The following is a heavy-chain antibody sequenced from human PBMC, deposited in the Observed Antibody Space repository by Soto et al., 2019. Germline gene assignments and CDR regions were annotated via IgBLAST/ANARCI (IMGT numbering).Heavy chain of an antibody. CDR2: SYYSGST. CDR1: GGSISSGDYY. J-gene: IGHJ6*01. D-gene: IGHD3-10*01. Sequence: PSETLSLTCTVSGGSISSGDYYWSWIRQPPGKGLEWIGYSYYSGSTYYNPSLRSRVTISVDTSKNQFSLKLSSVPAADTAVYYGARGPFFWFRDLGGYYYYGMDVWGQGPTVTVPT. V-gene: IGHV4-30-4*01. CDR3: ARGPFFWFRDLGGYYYYGMDV.